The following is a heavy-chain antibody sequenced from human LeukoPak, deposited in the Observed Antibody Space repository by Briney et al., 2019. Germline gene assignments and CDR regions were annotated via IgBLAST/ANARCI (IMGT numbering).Heavy chain of an antibody. D-gene: IGHD4-23*01. V-gene: IGHV3-48*03. CDR2: ISSSGSTI. CDR3: ARDYGGSSPFDY. CDR1: GFTFSTYP. J-gene: IGHJ4*02. Sequence: PGGSLRLSCAASGFTFSTYPMHWVRQAPGKGLEWVSYISSSGSTIYYADSVKGRFTISRDNAKNSLYLQMNSLRAEDTAVYYCARDYGGSSPFDYWGQGTLVTVSS.